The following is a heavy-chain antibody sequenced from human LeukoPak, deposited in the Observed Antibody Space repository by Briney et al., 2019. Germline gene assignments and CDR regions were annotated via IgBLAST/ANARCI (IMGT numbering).Heavy chain of an antibody. CDR2: INHSGST. Sequence: PSETLSLTCTVSGASISGSGFYWGWIRQPPGKGLEWIGEINHSGSTNYNPSLKSRVTISVDTSKNQFSLKLSSVTAADTAVYYCARAPTGIWSGYYERYYYYYYMDVWGKGTTVTVSS. CDR3: ARAPTGIWSGYYERYYYYYYMDV. V-gene: IGHV4-39*07. CDR1: GASISGSGFY. J-gene: IGHJ6*03. D-gene: IGHD3-3*01.